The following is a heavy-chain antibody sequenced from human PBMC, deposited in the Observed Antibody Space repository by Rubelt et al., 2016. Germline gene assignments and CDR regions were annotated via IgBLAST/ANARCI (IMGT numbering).Heavy chain of an antibody. V-gene: IGHV1-18*01. Sequence: QVQLVQSGAEVKKPGASVKVSCKASGYTFTSYGISWVRQAPGQGLEWMGWISAYNGNTNYAPKLQCRVTMTTDTSTGTAYKGLRGLRSDGTAVYYCARYLGIEGDFDYWGQGTLVTVSS. CDR3: ARYLGIEGDFDY. J-gene: IGHJ4*02. CDR2: ISAYNGNT. D-gene: IGHD7-27*01. CDR1: GYTFTSYG.